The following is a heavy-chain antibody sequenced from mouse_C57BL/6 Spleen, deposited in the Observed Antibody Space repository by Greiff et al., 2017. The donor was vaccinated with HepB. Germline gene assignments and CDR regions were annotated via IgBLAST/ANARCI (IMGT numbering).Heavy chain of an antibody. J-gene: IGHJ3*01. CDR3: ARPYDYDLAWFAY. CDR1: GYTFTSYW. V-gene: IGHV1-55*01. CDR2: IYPGSGST. Sequence: QVQLQQPGAELVKPGASVKMSCKASGYTFTSYWITWVKQRPGQGLEWIGDIYPGSGSTNYNEKFKSKATLTVDTSSSTAYMQLSSLTSEDSAVYYCARPYDYDLAWFAYWGQGTLVTVSA. D-gene: IGHD2-4*01.